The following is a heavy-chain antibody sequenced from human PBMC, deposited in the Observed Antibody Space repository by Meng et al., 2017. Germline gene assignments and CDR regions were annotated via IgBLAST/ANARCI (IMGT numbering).Heavy chain of an antibody. CDR1: GFTFSSYA. CDR2: ISGSGGST. CDR3: AKSGLSPYCSGGSCYYDAFDI. Sequence: GESLKISCAASGFTFSSYAMSWVRQAPGKGLEWVSAISGSGGSTYYADSVKGRFTISRDNSKNTLYLQMNSLRAEDTDVYYCAKSGLSPYCSGGSCYYDAFDIWGQGTMVTVSS. V-gene: IGHV3-23*01. D-gene: IGHD2-15*01. J-gene: IGHJ3*02.